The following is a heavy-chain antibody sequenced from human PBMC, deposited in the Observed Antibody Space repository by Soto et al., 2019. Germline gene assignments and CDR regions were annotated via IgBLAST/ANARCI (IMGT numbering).Heavy chain of an antibody. CDR3: ARDVDTAMVY. Sequence: SETLSLTCTVSGGSISSGGYYWSWIRQHPGKGLEWIGYIYYSGSTYYNPSLKSRVTISVDTSKNQFSLKLSSVTAADTAVYYCARDVDTAMVYWGQGTLVTVSS. CDR2: IYYSGST. J-gene: IGHJ4*02. CDR1: GGSISSGGYY. D-gene: IGHD5-18*01. V-gene: IGHV4-31*03.